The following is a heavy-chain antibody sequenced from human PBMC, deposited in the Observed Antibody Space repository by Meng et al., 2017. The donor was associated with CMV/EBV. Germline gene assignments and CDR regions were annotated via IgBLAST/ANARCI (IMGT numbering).Heavy chain of an antibody. Sequence: SVNVSCKASGGTFSSSAISCVRQAPGQGLEWMGGIIPILGIANSAQKFQGRVTITADKSTSTAYMELSSLRSEDTAVYYCARSTVTRRGPGAPSYYYYGMDVWGQGTTVTVSS. J-gene: IGHJ6*02. CDR2: IIPILGIA. V-gene: IGHV1-69*10. CDR3: ARSTVTRRGPGAPSYYYYGMDV. D-gene: IGHD4-11*01. CDR1: GGTFSSSA.